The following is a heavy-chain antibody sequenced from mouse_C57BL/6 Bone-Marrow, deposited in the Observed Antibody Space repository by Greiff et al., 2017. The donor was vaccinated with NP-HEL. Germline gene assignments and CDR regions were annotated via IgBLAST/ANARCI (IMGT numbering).Heavy chain of an antibody. V-gene: IGHV2-6-1*01. Sequence: QVQLKQSGPGLVAPSQSLSITCTVSGFSLTSYGVHWVRQPPGKGLEWLVVIWSDGSTTYNSALKSRLSISKDNSKSQVFLKMNRLQTDDTAMYYCARQDDYEGAMDYWGQGTSVTVSS. CDR3: ARQDDYEGAMDY. J-gene: IGHJ4*01. CDR1: GFSLTSYG. CDR2: IWSDGST. D-gene: IGHD2-4*01.